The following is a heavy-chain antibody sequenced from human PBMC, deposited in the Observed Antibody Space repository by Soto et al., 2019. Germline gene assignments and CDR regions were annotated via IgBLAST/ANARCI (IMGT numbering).Heavy chain of an antibody. V-gene: IGHV4-31*03. CDR3: ARDGGYYDGSWCDY. CDR1: GGSISSGGYY. CDR2: IYYSGST. D-gene: IGHD3-22*01. J-gene: IGHJ4*02. Sequence: QVQLQESGPGLVKPSQTLSLTCTVSGGSISSGGYYWSWIRQHPGKGLEWIGYIYYSGSTFYNPALKRRVTISVDTSKNQSSLKLSSVTAADTAVYYCARDGGYYDGSWCDYWGQGTLVTVSS.